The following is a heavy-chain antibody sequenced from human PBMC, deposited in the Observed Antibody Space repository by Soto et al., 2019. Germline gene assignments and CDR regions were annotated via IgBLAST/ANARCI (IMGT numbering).Heavy chain of an antibody. J-gene: IGHJ6*02. D-gene: IGHD1-26*01. CDR2: ISSSSSYI. CDR3: ARGELIVGATIYYYYYGMDV. Sequence: GGSLRLSCAASGFTFSSYSMNWVRQAPGKGLEWVSSISSSSSYIYYADSVKGRFTISRDNAKNSLYLQMNSLRAEDTAVYYCARGELIVGATIYYYYYGMDVWGQGTTVTVSS. V-gene: IGHV3-21*01. CDR1: GFTFSSYS.